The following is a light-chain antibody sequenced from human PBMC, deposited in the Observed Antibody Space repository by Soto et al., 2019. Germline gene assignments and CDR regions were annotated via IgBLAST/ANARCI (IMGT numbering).Light chain of an antibody. CDR3: QQGFSAAPST. CDR2: DAS. CDR1: QSINNY. V-gene: IGKV1-39*01. J-gene: IGKJ1*01. Sequence: DIPMTQSPSSLSASVGDRATITCRSSQSINNYLNWYQQRPGKPPKVIIYDASSLQSGVPSTFSGCRSGTDCTLTISTVQAEDFATYYCQQGFSAAPSTFGQGTKVEI.